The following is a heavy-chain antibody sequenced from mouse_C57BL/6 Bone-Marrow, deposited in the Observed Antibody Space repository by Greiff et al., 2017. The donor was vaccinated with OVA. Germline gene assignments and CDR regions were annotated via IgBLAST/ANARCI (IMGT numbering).Heavy chain of an antibody. V-gene: IGHV1-42*01. CDR3: ARDDSNYYYFDY. Sequence: EVQLKESGPELVKPGASVKISCKASGYSFTGYYMNWVKQSPEKSLEWIGEINPSTGGTTYNQKFKAKATLTVDKSSSTAYMQLKSLTSEDSAVYYCARDDSNYYYFDYWGQGTTLTVSS. CDR2: INPSTGGT. D-gene: IGHD2-5*01. J-gene: IGHJ2*01. CDR1: GYSFTGYY.